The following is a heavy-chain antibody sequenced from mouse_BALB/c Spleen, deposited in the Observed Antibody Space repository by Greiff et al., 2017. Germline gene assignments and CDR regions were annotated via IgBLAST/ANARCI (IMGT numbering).Heavy chain of an antibody. CDR2: IWGDGST. D-gene: IGHD2-9*01. J-gene: IGHJ1*01. V-gene: IGHV2-6-7*01. Sequence: VHLVESGPGLVAPSQSLSITCTVSGFSLTGYGVNWVRQPPGKGLEWLGMIWGDGSTDYNSALKSRLSISKDNSKSQVFLKMNSLQTDDTARYYCARDGGPYYGYGGWYFDVWGAGTTVTVSS. CDR3: ARDGGPYYGYGGWYFDV. CDR1: GFSLTGYG.